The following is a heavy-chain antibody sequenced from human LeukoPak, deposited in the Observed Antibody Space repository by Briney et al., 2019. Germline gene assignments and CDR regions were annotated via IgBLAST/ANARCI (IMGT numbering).Heavy chain of an antibody. CDR2: IYYSGST. D-gene: IGHD5-12*01. Sequence: SETLSLTCTVSGDSISSGGNYWSWLRQHPGKGLEWIGYIYYSGSTYYNPSLKSRLTISVDTSKNQFSLKLSSVTAADTAVYYCARWGNSGYASGYFDYCGQGTLVTVSS. V-gene: IGHV4-31*03. CDR3: ARWGNSGYASGYFDY. CDR1: GDSISSGGNY. J-gene: IGHJ4*02.